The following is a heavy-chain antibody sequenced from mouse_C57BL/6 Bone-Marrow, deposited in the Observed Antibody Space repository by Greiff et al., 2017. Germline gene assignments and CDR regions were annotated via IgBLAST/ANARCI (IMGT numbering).Heavy chain of an antibody. J-gene: IGHJ2*01. CDR3: ARHGVYDGYD. CDR2: ISNGGGST. V-gene: IGHV5-12*01. Sequence: KLKESGGGLVQPGGSLKLSCAASGFTFSDYYMYWVRQTPEKRLEWVAYISNGGGSTYYPDTVKGRFTISRDNAKNTLYLQMSRLKSEDTAMYYCARHGVYDGYDWGQGTTLTVSS. D-gene: IGHD2-3*01. CDR1: GFTFSDYY.